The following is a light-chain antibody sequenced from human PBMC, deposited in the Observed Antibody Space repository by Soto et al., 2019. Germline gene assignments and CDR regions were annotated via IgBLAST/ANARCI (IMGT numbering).Light chain of an antibody. CDR3: SSYAGSNNV. J-gene: IGLJ1*01. CDR1: GSDIATFNY. Sequence: QSALAQPASMSGSPGQSITISCTGSGSDIATFNYVSWYQQYPGKAPKLLIYQVTSRASGVPDRFSGSKSGNTASLTVSGLQAEDEADYYCSSYAGSNNVFGTGTKLTVL. CDR2: QVT. V-gene: IGLV2-8*01.